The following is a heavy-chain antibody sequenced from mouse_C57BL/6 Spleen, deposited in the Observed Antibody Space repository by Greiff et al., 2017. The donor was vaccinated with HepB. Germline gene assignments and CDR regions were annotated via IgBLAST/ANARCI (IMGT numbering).Heavy chain of an antibody. V-gene: IGHV1-69*01. Sequence: VHLVESGAELVMPGASVKLSCKASGYTFTSYWMHWVKQRPGQGLEWIGEIDPSDSYTNYNQKFKGKSTLTVDKSSSTAYMQLSSLTSEDSAVYYCARGYYRAMDYWGQGTSVTVSS. CDR2: IDPSDSYT. CDR3: ARGYYRAMDY. D-gene: IGHD2-12*01. J-gene: IGHJ4*01. CDR1: GYTFTSYW.